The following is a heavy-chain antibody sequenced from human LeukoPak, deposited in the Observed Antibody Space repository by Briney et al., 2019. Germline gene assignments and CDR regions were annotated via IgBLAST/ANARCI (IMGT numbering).Heavy chain of an antibody. CDR3: ARDARGDYDFWSGYIPYYMDV. J-gene: IGHJ6*03. V-gene: IGHV3-20*04. Sequence: PGGSLRLSCAASGFTFDDYGMSWVRQAPGKGLEWVSGINWNGGSTGYADSVKGRFTISRDNAKNSLYLQMSSLRAEDTALYYCARDARGDYDFWSGYIPYYMDVWGKGTTVTVSS. CDR1: GFTFDDYG. CDR2: INWNGGST. D-gene: IGHD3-3*01.